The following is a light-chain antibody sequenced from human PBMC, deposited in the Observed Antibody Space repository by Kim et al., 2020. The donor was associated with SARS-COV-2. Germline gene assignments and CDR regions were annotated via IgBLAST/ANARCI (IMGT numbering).Light chain of an antibody. Sequence: SSELTQDPAVSVALGQTVRITCQGDSLRSYYASWYQQKPGQAPVLVIYGKNNRPSGIPDRFPGSSSGNTASLTITGAQAEDEADYTCNFRDSSGNRWVFG. CDR3: NFRDSSGNRWV. CDR2: GKN. J-gene: IGLJ3*02. V-gene: IGLV3-19*01. CDR1: SLRSYY.